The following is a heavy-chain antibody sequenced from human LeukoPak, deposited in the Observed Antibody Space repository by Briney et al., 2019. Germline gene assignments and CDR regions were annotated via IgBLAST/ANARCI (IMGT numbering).Heavy chain of an antibody. CDR3: ARSQIVVARVWFDP. V-gene: IGHV4-59*01. CDR1: GGSISSYY. J-gene: IGHJ5*02. CDR2: IYYSGST. Sequence: SETLSLTCTVSGGSISSYYWSWIRQPPGKGLEWIGYIYYSGSTNYNPSLKSRVTISVDTSKNQFSLKLSSVTAADTAVYYCARSQIVVARVWFDPWGQGTLVTVSS. D-gene: IGHD3-22*01.